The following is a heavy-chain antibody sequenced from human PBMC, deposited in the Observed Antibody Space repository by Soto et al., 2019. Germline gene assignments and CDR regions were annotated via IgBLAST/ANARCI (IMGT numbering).Heavy chain of an antibody. CDR3: ARARGVVVPAALYYYGMDV. CDR2: IIPIFGTA. V-gene: IGHV1-69*13. Sequence: VASVKVSCKASGGTFSSYAISWVRQAPGQGLEWMGGIIPIFGTANYAQKFQGRVTITADESTSTAYMELSSLRSEDTAVYYCARARGVVVPAALYYYGMDVCGQATTVTVSS. D-gene: IGHD2-2*01. CDR1: GGTFSSYA. J-gene: IGHJ6*02.